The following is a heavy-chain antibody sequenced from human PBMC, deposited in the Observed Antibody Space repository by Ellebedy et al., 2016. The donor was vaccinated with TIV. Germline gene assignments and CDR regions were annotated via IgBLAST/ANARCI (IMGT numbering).Heavy chain of an antibody. CDR3: ARGPGEDGDY. CDR1: GYTFTSYY. CDR2: INPSGGSA. J-gene: IGHJ4*02. D-gene: IGHD3-16*01. V-gene: IGHV1-46*04. Sequence: ASVKVSCKASGYTFTSYYMHWVRQAPGQGLEWMGIINPSGGSANYAQKLQGRVTMTRDTSTRTVYMELSSLRFEDTAVYFCARGPGEDGDYWGQGTLVTVSA.